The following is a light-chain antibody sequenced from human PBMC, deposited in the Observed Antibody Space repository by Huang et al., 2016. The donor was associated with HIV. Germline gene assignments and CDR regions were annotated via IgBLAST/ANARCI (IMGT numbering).Light chain of an antibody. CDR2: GAA. CDR1: QSVSSN. Sequence: EIVMTQSPATLSVSPGERATLSCRPSQSVSSNLAWYQQKPGQAPRLLIYGAATRATGIPARFRGSGSGTEFTLTISSLQSEDFAVYYCQQYNNWPMTFGQGTKLEIK. V-gene: IGKV3-15*01. J-gene: IGKJ2*01. CDR3: QQYNNWPMT.